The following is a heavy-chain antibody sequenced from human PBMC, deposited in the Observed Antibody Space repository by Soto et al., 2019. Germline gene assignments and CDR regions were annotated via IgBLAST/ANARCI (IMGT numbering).Heavy chain of an antibody. V-gene: IGHV1-18*01. CDR2: ISAYNGNT. Sequence: ASVKVSFKASGYTFTSYGISWVRQAPGQGLEWMGWISAYNGNTNYAQKLQGRVTMTTDTSTSTAYMELRSLRSDDTAVYYCARSYCGGDCYVKGAFDIWGQGTMVTVSS. D-gene: IGHD2-21*01. CDR1: GYTFTSYG. CDR3: ARSYCGGDCYVKGAFDI. J-gene: IGHJ3*02.